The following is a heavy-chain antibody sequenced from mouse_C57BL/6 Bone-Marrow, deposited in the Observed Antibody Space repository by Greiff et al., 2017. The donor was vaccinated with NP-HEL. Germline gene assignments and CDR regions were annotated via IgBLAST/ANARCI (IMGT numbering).Heavy chain of an antibody. V-gene: IGHV1-5*01. CDR2: IYPGNSDT. J-gene: IGHJ2*01. Sequence: EVQLQQSGTVLARPGASVKMSCKTSGYTFTSYWMHWVKQRPGQGLEWLGAIYPGNSDTSYNQKFKGKAKLTAVTSASTAYMELSSLTNEDSAVYYCTKFITTDLDYWGQGTTLTVSS. CDR3: TKFITTDLDY. D-gene: IGHD1-1*01. CDR1: GYTFTSYW.